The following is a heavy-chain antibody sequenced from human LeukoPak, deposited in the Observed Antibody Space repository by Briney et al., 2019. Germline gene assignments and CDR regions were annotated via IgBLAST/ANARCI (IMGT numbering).Heavy chain of an antibody. D-gene: IGHD1-26*01. CDR2: IYTSGST. CDR3: ARGRVGATETHFDY. V-gene: IGHV4-4*07. CDR1: GGSISSYY. J-gene: IGHJ4*02. Sequence: PSETLSPTCTVSGGSISSYYWSWIRQPAGKGLEWIGRIYTSGSTNCNPSLKSRVTMSVDTSKNQFSLKLSSVTAADTAVYYCARGRVGATETHFDYWGQGTLVTVSS.